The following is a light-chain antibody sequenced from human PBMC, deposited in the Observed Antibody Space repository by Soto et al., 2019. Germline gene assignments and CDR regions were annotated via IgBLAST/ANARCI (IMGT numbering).Light chain of an antibody. CDR2: GDS. CDR1: SSNIGAGYD. J-gene: IGLJ1*01. CDR3: QSYDSSLSGSYV. Sequence: VLTQPPSVSGAPGQSVTISCTGSSSNIGAGYDVHWYQQLPGTAPKLLMYGDSNRASGVPDRFSGSKSGTSASLAITGLQAEDEADYYCQSYDSSLSGSYVFGTGTKVTVL. V-gene: IGLV1-40*01.